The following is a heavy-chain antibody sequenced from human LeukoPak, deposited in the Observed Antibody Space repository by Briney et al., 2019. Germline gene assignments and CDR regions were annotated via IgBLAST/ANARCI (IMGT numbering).Heavy chain of an antibody. Sequence: SETLSLTCTVSGGSISSSPYYWGWIRQPPGKGLEWIGSVYYSGSTYYNPSLKSRVTISIDTSKNQFSLKLSSVTAADTAVYYCASGPRSITMIVVVNSYGMDVWGQGTTVTVSS. V-gene: IGHV4-39*01. D-gene: IGHD3-22*01. J-gene: IGHJ6*02. CDR1: GGSISSSPYY. CDR2: VYYSGST. CDR3: ASGPRSITMIVVVNSYGMDV.